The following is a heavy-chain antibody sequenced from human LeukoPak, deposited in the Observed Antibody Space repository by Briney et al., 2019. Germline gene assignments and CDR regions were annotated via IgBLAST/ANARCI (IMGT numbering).Heavy chain of an antibody. V-gene: IGHV3-9*01. CDR1: GCAFNDYS. CDR2: ISWNSGSI. D-gene: IGHD4-17*01. Sequence: GRSLRLSSAASGCAFNDYSMHWVRRAPGEGLVWVSGISWNSGSIGYADSVKGRFTISRDNAKNSLYLQMNSLRAEDTALYYCAKANYGDPQYYYYGMDVWGQGTTVTVSS. CDR3: AKANYGDPQYYYYGMDV. J-gene: IGHJ6*02.